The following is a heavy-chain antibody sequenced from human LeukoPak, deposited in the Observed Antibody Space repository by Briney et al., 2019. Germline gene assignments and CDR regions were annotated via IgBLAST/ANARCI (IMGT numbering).Heavy chain of an antibody. D-gene: IGHD3-10*01. CDR3: VRDLDGSGSYHWFDP. J-gene: IGHJ5*02. CDR2: IKSDGSST. V-gene: IGHV3-74*01. Sequence: GGSLRLSCEASGFTFSNYDMHWVRQAPGKGLVWVSRIKSDGSSTSYADSVKGRFTISRDNAKNTLYLQMNSLRAEDTAVYYCVRDLDGSGSYHWFDPWGQGTLVTVSS. CDR1: GFTFSNYD.